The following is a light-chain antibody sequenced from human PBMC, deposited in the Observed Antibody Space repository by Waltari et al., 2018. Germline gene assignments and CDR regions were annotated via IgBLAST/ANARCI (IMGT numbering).Light chain of an antibody. V-gene: IGKV4-1*01. J-gene: IGKJ3*01. CDR3: QQYYSTPLFT. CDR2: WAS. CDR1: QRVLYSSNNKNY. Sequence: IVLTKSCDSRDDSLSYRATCSCNSSQRVLYSSNNKNYLAWYQQKPGQPPKLPIYWASTRESGVPDRFSGSGSGTDFTLTISSLQAEDVAVYYCQQYYSTPLFTFGPGTKVDIK.